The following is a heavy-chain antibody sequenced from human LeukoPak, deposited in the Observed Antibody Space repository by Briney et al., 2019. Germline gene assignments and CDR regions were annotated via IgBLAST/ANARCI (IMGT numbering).Heavy chain of an antibody. CDR3: AKDKVERYYFDY. D-gene: IGHD1-1*01. CDR1: TFHINNYA. Sequence: GGSLRLSCEAYTFHINNYALHWVRQTPGKGLEWVAVISYDGSSKYYADSVKGRFTISRDNSKNTLYLQMNSLRAEDTAVYYCAKDKVERYYFDYWGQGTLVTVSS. V-gene: IGHV3-30*18. CDR2: ISYDGSSK. J-gene: IGHJ4*02.